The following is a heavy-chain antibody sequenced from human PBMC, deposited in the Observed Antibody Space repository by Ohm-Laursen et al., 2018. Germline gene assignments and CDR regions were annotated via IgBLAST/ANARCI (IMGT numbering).Heavy chain of an antibody. CDR2: INPNSGGT. CDR3: ARVATQRYCSSTSCSYYYYGMDV. D-gene: IGHD2-2*01. CDR1: GYTFTGYY. J-gene: IGHJ6*02. Sequence: SVKVSCKASGYTFTGYYMHWVRQAPGQGLEWMGWINPNSGGTNYAQKFQGRVTMTRDTSISTAYMELSRLRSDDTAVYYCARVATQRYCSSTSCSYYYYGMDVWGQGTTVTVSS. V-gene: IGHV1-2*02.